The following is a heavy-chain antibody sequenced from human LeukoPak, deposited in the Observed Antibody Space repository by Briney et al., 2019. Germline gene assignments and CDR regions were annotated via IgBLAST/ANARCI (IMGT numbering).Heavy chain of an antibody. D-gene: IGHD1-26*01. V-gene: IGHV4-30-4*08. Sequence: SETLSLTCTVSGGSISSGDYYWSSIRQPPGKGLEWIGYIYYSGSTYYNPSLKSRVTISVDTSKNQFSLKLSSVTAADTAVYYCARIVGARDAFEISGQGTPVTVSS. CDR1: GGSISSGDYY. CDR3: ARIVGARDAFEI. J-gene: IGHJ3*02. CDR2: IYYSGST.